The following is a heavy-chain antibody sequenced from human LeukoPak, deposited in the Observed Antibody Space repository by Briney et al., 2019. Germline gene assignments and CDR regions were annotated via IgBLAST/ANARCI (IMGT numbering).Heavy chain of an antibody. CDR1: GFTFSSYS. D-gene: IGHD3-9*01. Sequence: AGGSLRLSCAASGFTFSSYSMNWVRQAPGKGLGGVSSISSSSSYRYYADSVKGRFTISRDNAKNSLYLQMNSLRAEDTAVYYCASKGSILTGYHHYYFDYWGQGTLVTVSS. V-gene: IGHV3-21*01. CDR3: ASKGSILTGYHHYYFDY. CDR2: ISSSSSYR. J-gene: IGHJ4*02.